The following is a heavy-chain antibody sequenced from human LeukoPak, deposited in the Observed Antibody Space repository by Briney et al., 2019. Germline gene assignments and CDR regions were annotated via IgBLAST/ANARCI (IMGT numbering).Heavy chain of an antibody. V-gene: IGHV3-23*01. CDR3: AKGGVGAHFDY. J-gene: IGHJ4*02. Sequence: GGSLRLSCAASGCTFSSYAMSWVRQAPGKGLEGVSSISGTGSNTYYADSVTGRFTISRDNSKNTLYLQMNSLRAEDTAVYYCAKGGVGAHFDYWGQGPLVTVSS. D-gene: IGHD1-26*01. CDR1: GCTFSSYA. CDR2: ISGTGSNT.